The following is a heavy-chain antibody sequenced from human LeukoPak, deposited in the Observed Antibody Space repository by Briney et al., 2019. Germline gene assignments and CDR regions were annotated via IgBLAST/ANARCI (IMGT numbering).Heavy chain of an antibody. CDR1: GGSISSSSYY. Sequence: SETLSLTCTVSGGSISSSSYYWGWIRQPPGKGLEWIGSIYYSGSTHYNPSLKSRVTISVDRSKNQFSLKLSSVTAADTAVYYCARDGPKGHYGMDVWGQGTTVTVSS. CDR2: IYYSGST. CDR3: ARDGPKGHYGMDV. V-gene: IGHV4-39*07. J-gene: IGHJ6*02.